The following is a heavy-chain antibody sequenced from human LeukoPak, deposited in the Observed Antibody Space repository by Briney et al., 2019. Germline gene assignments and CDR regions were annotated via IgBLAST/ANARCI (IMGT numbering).Heavy chain of an antibody. CDR2: INHSGST. D-gene: IGHD2-15*01. CDR3: ACRRGYCSGGSCYRGRFGP. CDR1: GGSFSGYY. Sequence: SETLSLTCAVYGGSFSGYYWSWIRQPPGKGLEWIGEINHSGSTNYNPSLKSRVTISVDTSKNQFSLKLSSVTAADTAVYYCACRRGYCSGGSCYRGRFGPWGQGTLVTVSS. J-gene: IGHJ5*02. V-gene: IGHV4-34*01.